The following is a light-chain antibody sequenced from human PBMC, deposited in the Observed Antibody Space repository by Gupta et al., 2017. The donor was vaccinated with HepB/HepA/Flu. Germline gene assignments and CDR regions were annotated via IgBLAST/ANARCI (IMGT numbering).Light chain of an antibody. Sequence: DIVMSQSPNSLAVSLGERATINCKSSQSVSDSSNNRYYLAWYQQKPRHPPRLLIYWASTRESGVPYRFSGSGSATDFTLTISSLQAEDVAVYYCQQYDSFPYTFGQGTKVEIK. CDR2: WAS. CDR1: QSVSDSSNNRYY. J-gene: IGKJ2*01. CDR3: QQYDSFPYT. V-gene: IGKV4-1*01.